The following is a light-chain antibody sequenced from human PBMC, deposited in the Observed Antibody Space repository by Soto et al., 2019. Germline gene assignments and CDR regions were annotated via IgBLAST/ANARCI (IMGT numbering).Light chain of an antibody. J-gene: IGKJ1*01. V-gene: IGKV1-5*03. CDR3: QQYNRDSWT. CDR2: KAS. CDR1: QSISTW. Sequence: DIQMTQSPSTLSASVGDRFTITCSSSQSISTWLAWYQQKPGKAPNLLIYKASSLESGVPSRFSGSGSGTEFTLTISNLQPEDFATYYCQQYNRDSWTFGQGTKVDIK.